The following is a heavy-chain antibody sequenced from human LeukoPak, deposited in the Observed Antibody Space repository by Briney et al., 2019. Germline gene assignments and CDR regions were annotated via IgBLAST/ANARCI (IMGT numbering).Heavy chain of an antibody. D-gene: IGHD3-16*01. Sequence: GRSLRLSCAASGFTVSSYYMNWVRQAPGKELEWVSVIYTGGGRYYADSVKGRFTISRDNSKNTLYLQMNSLRAEDTAVYYCAKSSITFGGVVEDWGQGTLVTVSS. CDR3: AKSSITFGGVVED. J-gene: IGHJ4*02. CDR1: GFTVSSYY. CDR2: IYTGGGR. V-gene: IGHV3-53*05.